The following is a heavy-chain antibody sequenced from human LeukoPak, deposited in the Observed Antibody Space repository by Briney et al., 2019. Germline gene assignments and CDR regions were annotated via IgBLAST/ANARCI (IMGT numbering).Heavy chain of an antibody. CDR1: GYTFTSYD. CDR3: ARGFSLGYCSSTSCYEGWFDP. CDR2: MNPNSGNT. Sequence: ASVKVSCKASGYTFTSYDINWVRQATGQGLEWMGWMNPNSGNTGCAQKFQGRVTMTRNTSISTAYMELSSLRSEDTAVYYCARGFSLGYCSSTSCYEGWFDPWGQGTLVTVSS. J-gene: IGHJ5*02. V-gene: IGHV1-8*01. D-gene: IGHD2-2*01.